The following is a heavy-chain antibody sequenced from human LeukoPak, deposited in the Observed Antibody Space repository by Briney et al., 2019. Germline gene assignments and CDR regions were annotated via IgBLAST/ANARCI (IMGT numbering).Heavy chain of an antibody. Sequence: GSLRLSCTASGFSFSSYWMSWVRQAPGKGLEWIGYIHHSGSTYYNPSLKSRVTISVDRSKNQFSLKLSSVTAADTALFYCARVGYDYGGNDAFDIWGQGTMVTVSS. CDR3: ARVGYDYGGNDAFDI. CDR2: IHHSGST. D-gene: IGHD4-23*01. V-gene: IGHV4-4*02. J-gene: IGHJ3*02. CDR1: GFSFSSYW.